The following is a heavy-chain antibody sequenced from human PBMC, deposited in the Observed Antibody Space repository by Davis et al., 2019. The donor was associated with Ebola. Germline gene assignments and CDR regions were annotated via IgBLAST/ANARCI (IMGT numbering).Heavy chain of an antibody. CDR3: AREKAASYFDY. CDR1: GFTFSSYS. J-gene: IGHJ4*02. Sequence: GESLKISCAASGFTFSSYSMNCFLSSPWQSLALFPSISSSSSYIYYADSVKGRFTISRDNAKNSLYLQMNSLRAEDTAVYYCAREKAASYFDYWGQGTLVTVSS. V-gene: IGHV3-21*01. CDR2: ISSSSSYI. D-gene: IGHD6-13*01.